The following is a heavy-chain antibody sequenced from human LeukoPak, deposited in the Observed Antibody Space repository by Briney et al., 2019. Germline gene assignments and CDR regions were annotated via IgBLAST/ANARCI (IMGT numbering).Heavy chain of an antibody. D-gene: IGHD3-22*01. CDR1: GFTFSSYG. V-gene: IGHV3-21*01. J-gene: IGHJ3*02. CDR2: ISGSSSYI. Sequence: GSLRLSCAASGFTFSSYGMHWVRQAPGKGLEWVSAISGSSSYIYYADSVKGRFTISRDNAKNSLYLQMNSLRAEDTAVYYCASPGDSSGYYSGAFDIWGQGTMVTVSS. CDR3: ASPGDSSGYYSGAFDI.